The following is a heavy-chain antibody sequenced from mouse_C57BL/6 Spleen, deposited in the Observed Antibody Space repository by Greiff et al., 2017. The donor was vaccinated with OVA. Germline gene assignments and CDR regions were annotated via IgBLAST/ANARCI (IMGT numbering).Heavy chain of an antibody. J-gene: IGHJ4*01. V-gene: IGHV1-81*01. Sequence: QVQLQQSGAELARPGASVKLSCKASGYTFTSYGISWVKQRTGQGLEWIGEIYPRSGNTYYNEKFKGKATLTADKSSSTAYMELRSLTSEYSAVYFCASDRDYGSSYAMDYWGQGTSVTVSS. CDR2: IYPRSGNT. CDR1: GYTFTSYG. CDR3: ASDRDYGSSYAMDY. D-gene: IGHD1-1*01.